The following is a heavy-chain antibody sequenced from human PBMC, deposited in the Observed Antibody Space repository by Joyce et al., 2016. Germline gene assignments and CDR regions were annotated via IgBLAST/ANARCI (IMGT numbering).Heavy chain of an antibody. J-gene: IGHJ5*02. D-gene: IGHD6-6*01. CDR3: VRGISARPGGPNWFDP. Sequence: EVQLVESGGGLVQPGGSLRLSCAASGFSFSGYWIHWVRQGPGKGMVWISRMNKDGSSTRFADSVKGRFTISRDNAKNTLYLQMNSLRAEDTAVYYCVRGISARPGGPNWFDPWGQGTLVTVSS. V-gene: IGHV3-74*01. CDR2: MNKDGSST. CDR1: GFSFSGYW.